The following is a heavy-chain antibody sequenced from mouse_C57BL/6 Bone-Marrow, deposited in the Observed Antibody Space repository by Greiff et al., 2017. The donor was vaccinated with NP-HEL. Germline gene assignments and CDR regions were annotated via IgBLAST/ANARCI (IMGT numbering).Heavy chain of an antibody. D-gene: IGHD2-3*01. CDR2: IDPENGDT. CDR1: GFNIKDDY. V-gene: IGHV14-4*01. Sequence: VQLQQSGAELVRPGASVKLSCTASGFNIKDDYMHWVKQRPEQGLEWIGWIDPENGDTEYASKFQGKATITADTSSNTAYLQLSSLTSEDTAVYYGTRWLLRSAWFAYWGQGTLVTVSA. J-gene: IGHJ3*01. CDR3: TRWLLRSAWFAY.